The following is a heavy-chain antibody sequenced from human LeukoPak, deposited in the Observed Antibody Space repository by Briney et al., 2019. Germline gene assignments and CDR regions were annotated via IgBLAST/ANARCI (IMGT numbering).Heavy chain of an antibody. CDR1: GYTFTSYD. V-gene: IGHV1-8*01. J-gene: IGHJ3*02. CDR3: ARGSGYSYGYAFDI. Sequence: ASVKVSCKASGYTFTSYDINWVRQATGQGLEWMGWMNPNSGNTGYAQKFQGRVTMTRNTSISTAYMELSSLRSEDTAVYYCARGSGYSYGYAFDIWGQETMVTVSS. D-gene: IGHD5-18*01. CDR2: MNPNSGNT.